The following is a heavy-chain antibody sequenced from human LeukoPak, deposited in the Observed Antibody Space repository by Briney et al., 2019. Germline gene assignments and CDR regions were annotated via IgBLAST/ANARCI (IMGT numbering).Heavy chain of an antibody. D-gene: IGHD5-12*01. V-gene: IGHV1-18*01. J-gene: IGHJ5*02. Sequence: VASVKVSCKASGYTFTSYGISWVRQAPGQGLEWMGWISAYNGNTNYAQKLQGRVTITADESTTTAYMELSSLRSEDTAVYYCARVGDDIVAGGSWFDPWGQGTLVTVSS. CDR3: ARVGDDIVAGGSWFDP. CDR2: ISAYNGNT. CDR1: GYTFTSYG.